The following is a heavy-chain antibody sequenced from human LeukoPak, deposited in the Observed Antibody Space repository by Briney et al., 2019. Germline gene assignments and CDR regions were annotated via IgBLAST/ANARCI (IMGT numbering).Heavy chain of an antibody. CDR1: GFTFSDYY. D-gene: IGHD2-21*01. CDR2: ISSSGSTI. CDR3: AREGLAYCGGDCYSNAFDI. Sequence: GGSLRLSCAASGFTFSDYYMSWIRQAPGKGLEWVSYISSSGSTIYYADSVKGRSTISRDNAKNSLHLQMNSLRAEDTAVYYCAREGLAYCGGDCYSNAFDIWGQGTMVTVSS. J-gene: IGHJ3*02. V-gene: IGHV3-11*01.